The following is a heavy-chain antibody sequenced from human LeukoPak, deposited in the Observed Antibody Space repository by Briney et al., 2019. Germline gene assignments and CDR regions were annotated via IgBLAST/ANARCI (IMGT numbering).Heavy chain of an antibody. J-gene: IGHJ6*02. D-gene: IGHD1-26*01. Sequence: GGSLRLSCAASGFTFSSYWMHWVRQAPGKGLVWVSRINSDGSSTSYADSMKGRFTISRDNAKNTLYLQMNSLRAEDTAVYYCAREWELLYYYYGMDVWGQGTTVTVSS. CDR3: AREWELLYYYYGMDV. CDR1: GFTFSSYW. CDR2: INSDGSST. V-gene: IGHV3-74*01.